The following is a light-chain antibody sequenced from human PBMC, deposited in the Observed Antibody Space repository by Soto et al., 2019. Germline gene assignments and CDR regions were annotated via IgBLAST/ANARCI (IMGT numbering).Light chain of an antibody. J-gene: IGKJ3*01. CDR1: QSVGSY. Sequence: EIVLTQSPATLSLSPGERATLSCRASQSVGSYLAWYQQKPGQAPRLLIHDASNRATGIPARFSGSGSGTDFTLTISSLEPEDFAVYYWQQRSNWPPEFTFGPGTKVDIK. CDR3: QQRSNWPPEFT. V-gene: IGKV3-11*01. CDR2: DAS.